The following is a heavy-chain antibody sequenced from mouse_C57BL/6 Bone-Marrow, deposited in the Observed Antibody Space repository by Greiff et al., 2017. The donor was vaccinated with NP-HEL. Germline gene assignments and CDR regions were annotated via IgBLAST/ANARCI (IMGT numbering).Heavy chain of an antibody. CDR1: GFSFNTYA. D-gene: IGHD2-1*01. Sequence: EVMLVESGGGLVQPKGSLKLSCAASGFSFNTYAMNWVRQAPGKGLEWVARIRSKSNNYATYYADSVKDRFTISRDDSESMLYLQMNNLKTEDTAMYYCVRPGSYGNYESGFAYWGQGTLVTVSA. CDR2: IRSKSNNYAT. V-gene: IGHV10-1*01. J-gene: IGHJ3*01. CDR3: VRPGSYGNYESGFAY.